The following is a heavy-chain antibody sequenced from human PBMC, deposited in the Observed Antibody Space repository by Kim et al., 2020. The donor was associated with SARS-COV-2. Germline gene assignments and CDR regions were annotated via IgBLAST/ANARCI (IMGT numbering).Heavy chain of an antibody. Sequence: SETLSLTCAVYGGSFSGYYWSWIRQPPGKGLEWIGEINHSGSTNYNPSLKSRVTISVDTSKNQFSLKLSSVTAADTAVYYCATLDSSGWPLDYWGQGTLV. CDR2: INHSGST. J-gene: IGHJ4*02. V-gene: IGHV4-34*01. CDR3: ATLDSSGWPLDY. CDR1: GGSFSGYY. D-gene: IGHD6-19*01.